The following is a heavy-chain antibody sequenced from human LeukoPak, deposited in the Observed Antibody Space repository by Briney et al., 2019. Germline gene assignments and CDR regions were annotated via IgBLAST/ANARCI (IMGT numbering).Heavy chain of an antibody. CDR1: GYTFTSYY. J-gene: IGHJ6*03. D-gene: IGHD3-3*01. V-gene: IGHV1-46*01. CDR3: ARGSITIFEGYYMDV. CDR2: INPSGGST. Sequence: ASVKVSCKASGYTFTSYYMHWVRQAPGQGLEWMGIINPSGGSTSYAQKFQGRVTMTRDTSTSTVYMELSSLRSEDTAVYYCARGSITIFEGYYMDVWGKGTTVTVSS.